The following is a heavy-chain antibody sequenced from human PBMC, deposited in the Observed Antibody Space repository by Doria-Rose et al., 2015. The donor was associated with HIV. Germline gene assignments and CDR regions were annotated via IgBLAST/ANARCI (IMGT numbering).Heavy chain of an antibody. V-gene: IGHV2-26*01. CDR1: GVSLSSPGMG. D-gene: IGHD6-13*01. Sequence: SGPVLVKPTETLTLTCTVSGVSLSSPGMGVSWIRQPPGKALEWLANIFTDDESSYKTSLKSRLTISRATSKSQVFLTMTDMNPVDTATYYCARIKSSRWYHKYYFDFWGQGTLVIVSA. CDR2: IFTDDES. J-gene: IGHJ4*02. CDR3: ARIKSSRWYHKYYFDF.